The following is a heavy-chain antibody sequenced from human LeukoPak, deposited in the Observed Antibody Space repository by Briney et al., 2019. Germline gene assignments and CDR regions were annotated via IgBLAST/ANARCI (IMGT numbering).Heavy chain of an antibody. V-gene: IGHV4-39*01. CDR1: GGSIRSSNYN. Sequence: SETLSLTCTVSGGSIRSSNYNWGWIRQPPGKGLEWIGSIYYSGSTYYNPSLKSRVTISVDTSKNQFSLKLSSVTAADTAIYYCARVRYGSGSLYYYYYYMDVWGKGTTVTISS. D-gene: IGHD3-10*01. CDR3: ARVRYGSGSLYYYYYYMDV. J-gene: IGHJ6*03. CDR2: IYYSGST.